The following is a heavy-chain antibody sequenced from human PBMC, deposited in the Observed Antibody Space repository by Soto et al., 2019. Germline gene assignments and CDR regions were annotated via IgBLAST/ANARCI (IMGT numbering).Heavy chain of an antibody. V-gene: IGHV4-61*01. CDR2: IYYSGST. CDR3: AQLVRPHDAFDI. CDR1: GGSVSSGSYY. Sequence: QVQLQESGPGLVKPSETLSLTCTVSGGSVSSGSYYWSWIRQPPGKGLEWIGYIYYSGSTNYNPSLKSRVTISVDTSKNQFSLKLSSVTAADTAVYYCAQLVRPHDAFDIWGQGTMVTVSS. J-gene: IGHJ3*02. D-gene: IGHD6-6*01.